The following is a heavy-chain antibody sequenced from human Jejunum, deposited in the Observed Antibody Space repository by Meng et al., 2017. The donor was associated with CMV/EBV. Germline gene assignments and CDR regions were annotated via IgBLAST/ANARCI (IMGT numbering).Heavy chain of an antibody. J-gene: IGHJ4*02. CDR3: TKGVNGVYGLFDY. V-gene: IGHV3-74*01. CDR2: ISGDGGSI. D-gene: IGHD2-8*01. Sequence: AASGLTCSGHWMHCVRQAPGKGLVWVSRISGDGGSIDYAGSVKGQFTISRDNAKNTLYLQMSSLRIEDTAVYYCTKGVNGVYGLFDYWGQGALVTVSS. CDR1: GLTCSGHW.